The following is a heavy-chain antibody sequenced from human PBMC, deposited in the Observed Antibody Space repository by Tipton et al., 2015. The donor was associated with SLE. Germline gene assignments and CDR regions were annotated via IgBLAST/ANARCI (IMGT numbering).Heavy chain of an antibody. CDR2: INQSGRA. CDR1: GGSFSGYY. Sequence: LRLSCAVYGGSFSGYYWSWIRQPPGKGLEWIGEINQSGRANYNPSLKSRVTISVGTSKNHFSLRLTSVTAADTAVYYCARPAHYWGQGTLVTVSS. J-gene: IGHJ4*02. CDR3: ARPAHY. V-gene: IGHV4-34*01. D-gene: IGHD2-2*01.